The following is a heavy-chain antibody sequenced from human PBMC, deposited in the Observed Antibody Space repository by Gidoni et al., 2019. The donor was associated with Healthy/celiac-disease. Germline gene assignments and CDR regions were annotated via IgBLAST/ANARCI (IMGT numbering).Heavy chain of an antibody. CDR2: INHSGST. CDR1: GGSFSGYY. CDR3: ARGTDIVVVPAALNFDY. V-gene: IGHV4-34*01. D-gene: IGHD2-2*01. Sequence: QVQLQQWGAGLLKPSETLSLTCAVYGGSFSGYYWRWIRQPPGKGLEWIGEINHSGSTNYNPSLKSRVTISVDTSKNQFSLKLSSVTAADTAVYYCARGTDIVVVPAALNFDYWGQGTLVTVSS. J-gene: IGHJ4*02.